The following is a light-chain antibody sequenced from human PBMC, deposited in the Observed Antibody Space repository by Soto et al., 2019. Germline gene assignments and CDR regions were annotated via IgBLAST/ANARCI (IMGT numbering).Light chain of an antibody. V-gene: IGKV3-20*01. J-gene: IGKJ1*01. CDR1: QTVASNY. Sequence: ETVLTQSPGTLPLSPGERVTLSCRASQTVASNYFAWYQQRPGQAPRLLMNGASTRATGVPDRFSGSGSGTDFTLTISRLEPEDFAVYYCQQYTNSRWTFGQGTKVDIK. CDR2: GAS. CDR3: QQYTNSRWT.